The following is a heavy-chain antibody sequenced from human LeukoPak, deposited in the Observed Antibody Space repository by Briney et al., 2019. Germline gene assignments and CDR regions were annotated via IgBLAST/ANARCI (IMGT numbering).Heavy chain of an antibody. CDR3: ARPIGDDFWSGVWYFDY. V-gene: IGHV5-51*01. CDR1: GYSFTNYW. J-gene: IGHJ4*02. D-gene: IGHD3-3*01. Sequence: GESLKISCKGSGYSFTNYWIAWVRQMPGKGLEWMGIIYPGDSDTRYSPSFEGQVTISADNSISTAYLQWSSLKASDTAMYYCARPIGDDFWSGVWYFDYWGQGTLVTVSS. CDR2: IYPGDSDT.